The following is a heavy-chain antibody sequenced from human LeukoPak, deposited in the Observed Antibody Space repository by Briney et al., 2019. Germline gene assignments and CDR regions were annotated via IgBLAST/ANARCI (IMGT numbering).Heavy chain of an antibody. Sequence: PGGSLRLSCAASGFTFSSYSMNWVRQAPGKGLEWVSSISSSSSYIYYADSVKGRFTISRDNAKNSLYLQMNSLRAEDTAVYYCAKDQSSDGILDYWGQGTLVTVSS. J-gene: IGHJ4*02. CDR2: ISSSSSYI. V-gene: IGHV3-21*01. CDR1: GFTFSSYS. CDR3: AKDQSSDGILDY. D-gene: IGHD6-25*01.